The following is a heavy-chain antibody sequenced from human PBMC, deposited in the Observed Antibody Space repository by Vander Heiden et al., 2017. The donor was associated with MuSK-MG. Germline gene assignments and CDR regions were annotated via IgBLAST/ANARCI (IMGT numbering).Heavy chain of an antibody. CDR3: AKGGYSSHFDY. V-gene: IGHV3-23*01. CDR2: ISGSGGST. D-gene: IGHD5-18*01. Sequence: VALLEAGGGLVQAGGSLRLPSAAAGFPFSSYAMSWVRQAPGKGLEWVSAISGSGGSTYDADSVKGRFTISRDNSKNTLYMQMNRMRAEDTAVYYDAKGGYSSHFDYWGQGTLVTVSS. J-gene: IGHJ4*02. CDR1: GFPFSSYA.